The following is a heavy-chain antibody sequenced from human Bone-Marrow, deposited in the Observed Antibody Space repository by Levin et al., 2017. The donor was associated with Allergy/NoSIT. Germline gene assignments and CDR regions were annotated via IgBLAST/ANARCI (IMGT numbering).Heavy chain of an antibody. J-gene: IGHJ4*02. CDR1: GFSFSDYE. Sequence: GGSLRLSCEASGFSFSDYEMTWVRQAPGKGLEWISYISESGGTIYYADSVKGRFTISRDNAKNSLYLQMNSLRAEDTAVYYCASGLISDYWGQGTQVSVSS. CDR2: ISESGGTI. V-gene: IGHV3-48*03. CDR3: ASGLISDY. D-gene: IGHD3/OR15-3a*01.